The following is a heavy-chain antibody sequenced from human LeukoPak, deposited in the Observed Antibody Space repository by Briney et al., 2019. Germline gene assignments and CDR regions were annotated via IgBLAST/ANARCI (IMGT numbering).Heavy chain of an antibody. CDR3: AKGDDGSGYSSIGY. J-gene: IGHJ4*02. CDR1: GFTFDDYA. D-gene: IGHD3-22*01. CDR2: VSWNTGNI. Sequence: PGGSLRLSCAASGFTFDDYAIHWVRRAPGKGLEWVSGVSWNTGNIGYADSVKGRFTISRDNAKNSVYLQMNSLRAEDTALYYCAKGDDGSGYSSIGYWGQGTLVTVSS. V-gene: IGHV3-9*01.